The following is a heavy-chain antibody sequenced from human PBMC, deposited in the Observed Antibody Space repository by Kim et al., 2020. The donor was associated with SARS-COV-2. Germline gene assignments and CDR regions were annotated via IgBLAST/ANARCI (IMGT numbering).Heavy chain of an antibody. Sequence: YAQKSQGRVTMTRNTSISTAYMGLSSLRSEDTAVYYCARGRIAAKNWFDPWGQGTLVTVSS. D-gene: IGHD6-13*01. V-gene: IGHV1-8*01. J-gene: IGHJ5*02. CDR3: ARGRIAAKNWFDP.